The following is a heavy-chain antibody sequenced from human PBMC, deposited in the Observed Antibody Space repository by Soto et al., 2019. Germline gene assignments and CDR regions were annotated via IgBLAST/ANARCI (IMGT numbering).Heavy chain of an antibody. CDR1: GFPFSSFW. V-gene: IGHV3-7*01. J-gene: IGHJ4*02. CDR2: INEGGSEK. Sequence: EVQLVESGGGLVQPGGSLRLSCAASGFPFSSFWMSWVRQAPGKGLEWVANINEGGSEKYYVDSVRGRFTISRDNTKNSLSLQRNSLRAEDTALYYCAKGGHLDYWGQGTPVTVSS. CDR3: AKGGHLDY.